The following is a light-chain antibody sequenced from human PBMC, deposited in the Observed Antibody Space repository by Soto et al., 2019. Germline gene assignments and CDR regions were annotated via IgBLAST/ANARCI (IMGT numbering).Light chain of an antibody. CDR1: QSISRW. CDR2: DAS. J-gene: IGKJ1*01. Sequence: DIQLTQSPSFLSASVGDRVTITCRARQSISRWLAWYQQKPGKAPRLLIHDASSLQSGVPSRFSGSGSGTEFTLTISSLQPDDFATYFCQQHQSYWSFGQGTKVDIK. CDR3: QQHQSYWS. V-gene: IGKV1-5*01.